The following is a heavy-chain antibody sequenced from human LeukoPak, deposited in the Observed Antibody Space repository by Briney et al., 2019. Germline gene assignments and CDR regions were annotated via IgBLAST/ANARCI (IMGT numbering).Heavy chain of an antibody. CDR2: IFYSGIL. Sequence: PSETLSLTCTVSGGSISSSSYYWGWVRQPPGGGLEWIGSIFYSGILYYSPSLKSRVTISVDTSKNQFSLKLTSVTAADTAVYYCARAPIAVAGAGHEYFDYWGQGTLVTVSS. CDR1: GGSISSSSYY. J-gene: IGHJ4*02. V-gene: IGHV4-39*01. CDR3: ARAPIAVAGAGHEYFDY. D-gene: IGHD6-19*01.